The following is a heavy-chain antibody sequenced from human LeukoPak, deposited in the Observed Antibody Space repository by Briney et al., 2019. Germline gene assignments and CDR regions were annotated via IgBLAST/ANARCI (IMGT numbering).Heavy chain of an antibody. D-gene: IGHD1-14*01. CDR3: ARGHPDHFDY. V-gene: IGHV4-30-4*01. J-gene: IGHJ4*02. CDR1: GGSNSSGDYY. CDR2: IYYSGST. Sequence: SSETLSLTCTVSGGSNSSGDYYWSWIRQPPGKGLEWIGYIYYSGSTYYNPSLKSRVTISVDTSKNQFSLKLSSVTAADTAVYYCARGHPDHFDYWGQGTLVTVSS.